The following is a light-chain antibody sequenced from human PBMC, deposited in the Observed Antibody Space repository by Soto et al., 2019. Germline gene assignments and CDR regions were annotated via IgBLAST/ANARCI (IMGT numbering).Light chain of an antibody. CDR1: SSNIGAYYD. J-gene: IGLJ2*01. CDR3: SSSRKINTWDVG. CDR2: GNT. Sequence: QSVLTQPPSVSGAPGQRVTISCTGSSSNIGAYYDVHWYQQLPGTVPKLLIFGNTNRPSGVPDRFSGSKSGTSASLAITGLQAEDQADYYCSSSRKINTWDVGLGGGTKVTV. V-gene: IGLV1-40*01.